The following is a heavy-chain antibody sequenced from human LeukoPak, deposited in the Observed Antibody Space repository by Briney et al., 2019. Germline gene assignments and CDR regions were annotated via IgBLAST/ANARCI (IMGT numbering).Heavy chain of an antibody. J-gene: IGHJ4*02. D-gene: IGHD3-9*01. CDR1: GFTFSSYA. CDR2: ISGSGGST. Sequence: GGSLRLSCAASGFTFSSYAMSWVRQAPGKGLEWVSAISGSGGSTYYADSVKGRFTISRDNSKNTLYLQMNSLRAEDTAVYYCARSPLVRYFDWAYFDYWGQETLVTVSS. CDR3: ARSPLVRYFDWAYFDY. V-gene: IGHV3-23*01.